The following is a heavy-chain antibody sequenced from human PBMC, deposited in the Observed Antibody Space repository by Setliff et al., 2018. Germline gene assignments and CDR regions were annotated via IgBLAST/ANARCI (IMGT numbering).Heavy chain of an antibody. Sequence: VASVKVSCKASGYTFNNYAINWVRQAPGQGLEWMGWINTNTGFPTYAQGFTGRFVFSLDTSVSTAYLQISSVKAEDTAVYYCARGYCSGGSCADFDYWGQGTLVTVSS. J-gene: IGHJ4*02. CDR1: GYTFNNYA. V-gene: IGHV7-4-1*02. CDR3: ARGYCSGGSCADFDY. CDR2: INTNTGFP. D-gene: IGHD2-15*01.